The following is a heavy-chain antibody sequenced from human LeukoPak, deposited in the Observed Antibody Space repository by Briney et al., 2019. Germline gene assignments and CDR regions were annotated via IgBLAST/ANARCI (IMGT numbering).Heavy chain of an antibody. Sequence: GGSLRLSCAASGFTVSSNYMSWVRQAPGKGLEWVSVIYSGGSTYYADSVKGRFTISRDNSKNTLYLQMNSLRAEDTAVYYCARESLVAQNFDYWGQGTLVTVSS. CDR2: IYSGGST. CDR3: ARESLVAQNFDY. D-gene: IGHD5-12*01. CDR1: GFTVSSNY. J-gene: IGHJ4*02. V-gene: IGHV3-53*01.